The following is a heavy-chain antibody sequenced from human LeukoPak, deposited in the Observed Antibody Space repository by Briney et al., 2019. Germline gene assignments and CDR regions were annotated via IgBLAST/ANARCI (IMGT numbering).Heavy chain of an antibody. J-gene: IGHJ5*02. CDR3: ARGGIARQNWFDP. CDR1: GGSISSYY. Sequence: SETLSLTCTVSGGSISSYYWSWIRHPPGKGLEWIGYIYYSGSTNYNPSLKSRVTISVDTSKNQFSLKLSSVTAADTAVYYCARGGIARQNWFDPWGQGTLVTVSS. V-gene: IGHV4-59*01. D-gene: IGHD6-13*01. CDR2: IYYSGST.